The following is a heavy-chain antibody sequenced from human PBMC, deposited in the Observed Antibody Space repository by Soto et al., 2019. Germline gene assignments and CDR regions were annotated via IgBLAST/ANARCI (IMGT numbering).Heavy chain of an antibody. D-gene: IGHD3-3*01. V-gene: IGHV3-30-3*01. CDR1: GFTFSSYA. CDR3: ARDSAIFGVVITYMDV. J-gene: IGHJ6*03. CDR2: IGSHGNPK. Sequence: PGGSLRLSCAASGFTFSSYAMHWVRQAPGKGLEWVTVIGSHGNPKFYADSVKGRFTISRDNSKNTLYLQMNSLRAVDTAVYYCARDSAIFGVVITYMDVWGKGTTVTVSS.